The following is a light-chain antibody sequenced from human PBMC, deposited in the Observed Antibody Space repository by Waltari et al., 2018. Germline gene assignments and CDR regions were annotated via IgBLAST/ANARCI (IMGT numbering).Light chain of an antibody. J-gene: IGLJ3*02. CDR1: SSDVGGYKY. CDR3: CSFTSRSTWV. V-gene: IGLV2-14*01. Sequence: QSALTQPASVSGSPGQSITISCTGTSSDVGGYKYVFWDQQHPCKVPKLLIFDVSNRPSGVCNRFSGSKSGNTASLTISGLQAEDESDYYCCSFTSRSTWVFGGGTKLTVL. CDR2: DVS.